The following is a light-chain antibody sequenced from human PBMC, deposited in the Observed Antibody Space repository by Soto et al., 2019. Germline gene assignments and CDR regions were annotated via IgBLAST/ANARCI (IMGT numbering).Light chain of an antibody. CDR2: GAS. Sequence: EIVLTQSPGTLSLSPGESATLSCRASQSVASTFLAWYQQKPGQAPRLLIYGASSRATGIPDRISGGGSGTDFTLTISRLEPDDFAVYYCQHYLTSSITFGQGTRLDIK. CDR3: QHYLTSSIT. V-gene: IGKV3-20*01. CDR1: QSVASTF. J-gene: IGKJ5*01.